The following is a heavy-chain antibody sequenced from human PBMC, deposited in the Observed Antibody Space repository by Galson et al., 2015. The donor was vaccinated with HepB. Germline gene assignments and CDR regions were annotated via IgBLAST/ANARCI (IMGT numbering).Heavy chain of an antibody. CDR2: ISGSGGST. CDR3: AKDSPGSYSPGYSSSWEGAFDI. V-gene: IGHV3-23*01. Sequence: SLRLSCAASGFTFSSYAMSWVRQAPGKGLEWVSAISGSGGSTYYADSVKGRFTISRDNSKNTLYLQMNSLRAEDTAVYYCAKDSPGSYSPGYSSSWEGAFDIWGQGTMVTVSS. D-gene: IGHD6-13*01. CDR1: GFTFSSYA. J-gene: IGHJ3*02.